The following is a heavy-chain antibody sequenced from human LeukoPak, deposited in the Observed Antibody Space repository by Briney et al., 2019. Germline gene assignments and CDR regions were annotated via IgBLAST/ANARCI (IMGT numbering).Heavy chain of an antibody. J-gene: IGHJ4*02. Sequence: SETLSLTCTVSGGSISSYYWSWIRQPPGKGLEWIGYIYYSGSTNYNPSLKSRVTISVDTSKNQFSLKLSSVTAADTAVYYCASAYYYDSSGYWIDYWGQGTLVTVSS. V-gene: IGHV4-59*08. D-gene: IGHD3-22*01. CDR1: GGSISSYY. CDR2: IYYSGST. CDR3: ASAYYYDSSGYWIDY.